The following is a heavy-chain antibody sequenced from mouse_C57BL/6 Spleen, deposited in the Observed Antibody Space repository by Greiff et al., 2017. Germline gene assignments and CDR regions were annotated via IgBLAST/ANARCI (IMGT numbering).Heavy chain of an antibody. D-gene: IGHD1-1*01. CDR2: ISSGSSTI. CDR3: ARADGSSQFAY. CDR1: GFTFSDYG. V-gene: IGHV5-17*01. J-gene: IGHJ3*01. Sequence: EVQVVESGGGLVKPGGSLKLSCAASGFTFSDYGMHWVRQAPEKGLEWVAYISSGSSTIYYADTVKGRFTISRDNAKNTLFLQMTSLRSEDTAMYYCARADGSSQFAYWGQGTLVTVSA.